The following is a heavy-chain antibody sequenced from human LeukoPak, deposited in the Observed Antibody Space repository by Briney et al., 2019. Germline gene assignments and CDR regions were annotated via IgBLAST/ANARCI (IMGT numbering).Heavy chain of an antibody. V-gene: IGHV4-39*07. D-gene: IGHD4-17*01. CDR1: GGSISRSTYY. Sequence: SETLSLTCTVSGGSISRSTYYWGWIRQPPGKGLEWIGTIYYSGSTYYNPSLKSRVTISVDTSKNQFSLKLISVTAADTAVYYCARSATLRGRFDYWGQGTLVTVS. CDR2: IYYSGST. CDR3: ARSATLRGRFDY. J-gene: IGHJ4*02.